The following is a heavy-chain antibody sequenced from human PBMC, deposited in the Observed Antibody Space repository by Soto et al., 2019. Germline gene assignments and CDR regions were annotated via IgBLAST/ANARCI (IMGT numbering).Heavy chain of an antibody. CDR1: GFTFSSYS. CDR3: ARDKGRSPLDY. D-gene: IGHD2-15*01. V-gene: IGHV3-48*01. Sequence: EVQLVESGGGLVQPGGSLRLSCAASGFTFSSYSMNWVRQAPGKGLEWVSYISSSSSTIYYADSVKGRFTISRDNAKNSPYLQMNSLRAEDTAVYYGARDKGRSPLDYWGQGTLVTVSS. J-gene: IGHJ4*02. CDR2: ISSSSSTI.